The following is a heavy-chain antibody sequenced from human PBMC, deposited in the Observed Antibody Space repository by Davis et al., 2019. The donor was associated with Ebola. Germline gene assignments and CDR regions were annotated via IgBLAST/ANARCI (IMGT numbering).Heavy chain of an antibody. CDR3: ARAIVVVASNYFDY. CDR1: GFTFSSYG. V-gene: IGHV3-30*03. J-gene: IGHJ4*02. CDR2: ISYDGSNK. Sequence: GGSLRLSCAASGFTFSSYGMHWVRQAPGKGLEWVAVISYDGSNKYYADSVKGRFTISRDNAKNSLYLQMNSLRAEDTAVYYCARAIVVVASNYFDYWGQGTLVTVSS. D-gene: IGHD2-15*01.